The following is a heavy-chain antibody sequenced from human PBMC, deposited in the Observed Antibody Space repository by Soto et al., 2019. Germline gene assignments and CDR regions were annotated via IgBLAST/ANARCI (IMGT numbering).Heavy chain of an antibody. CDR1: GFTFRNYA. Sequence: EVQLLESGGGLVQPGGSLRLSCAASGFTFRNYAMSWVRQAPGKGLECVSGIGAGGGDTYYADSVKGRFTISRDNSKSTLFLQMNSLRAEDTAVYYCAKDLGRYSSGWFHDYWGQGTLVTVSS. CDR3: AKDLGRYSSGWFHDY. D-gene: IGHD6-19*01. CDR2: IGAGGGDT. V-gene: IGHV3-23*01. J-gene: IGHJ4*02.